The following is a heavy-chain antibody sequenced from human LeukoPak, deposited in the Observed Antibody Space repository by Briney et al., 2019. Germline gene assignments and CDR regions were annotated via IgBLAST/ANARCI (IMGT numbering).Heavy chain of an antibody. V-gene: IGHV3-30*04. Sequence: GESLRLSCAASRFTFSNYAMHWVRQAPGKGLEWVAVISSDGDHKSYADSVKGRFSISRDSSKKTLYLQLSGLRVEDTAVYYCARDPGYCTSHSCTTYFDYWGQGTLVTVSS. J-gene: IGHJ4*02. D-gene: IGHD2-2*01. CDR3: ARDPGYCTSHSCTTYFDY. CDR1: RFTFSNYA. CDR2: ISSDGDHK.